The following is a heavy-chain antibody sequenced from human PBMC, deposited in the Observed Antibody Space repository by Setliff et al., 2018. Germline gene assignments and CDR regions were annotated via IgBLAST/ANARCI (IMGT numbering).Heavy chain of an antibody. Sequence: ASVKVSCKTSGYNFITTGISWVRQAPGQGPEWMGCISPYNGNTNYAQKFQDRVTMTTDTSTATVYMELTRLTTDDTALYYCVRGQGPRTVVAIPFDHWGQGTLVTVSS. CDR2: ISPYNGNT. D-gene: IGHD3-22*01. CDR3: VRGQGPRTVVAIPFDH. J-gene: IGHJ4*02. V-gene: IGHV1-18*01. CDR1: GYNFITTG.